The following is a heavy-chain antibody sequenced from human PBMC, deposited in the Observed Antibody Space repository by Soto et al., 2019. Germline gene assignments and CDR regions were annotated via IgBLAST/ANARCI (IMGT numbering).Heavy chain of an antibody. V-gene: IGHV1-69*02. CDR3: ARGYCSGGSCYHSFDY. CDR1: GGTSSTYT. J-gene: IGHJ4*02. D-gene: IGHD2-15*01. Sequence: SVKVSCKASGGTSSTYTINWVRQAPGQGLEWMGRIIPVLGIVNYAQKFQGRATITADKSTTTAYMELSSLRSEDTAVYYCARGYCSGGSCYHSFDYWGQGTQVTVSS. CDR2: IIPVLGIV.